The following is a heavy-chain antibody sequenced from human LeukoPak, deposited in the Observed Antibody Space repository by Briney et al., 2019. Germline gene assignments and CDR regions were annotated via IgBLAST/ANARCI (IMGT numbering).Heavy chain of an antibody. Sequence: SETLSLTCTVSGGSISSYYWSWIRQPAGKGLEWIGRIYTSGSTNYNPSLKSRVTISVDRSKNQFSLKLSSVTAADTAVYYCARMGITIFGVPRSYFDYWGQGTLVTVSS. D-gene: IGHD3-3*01. V-gene: IGHV4-4*07. J-gene: IGHJ4*02. CDR3: ARMGITIFGVPRSYFDY. CDR2: IYTSGST. CDR1: GGSISSYY.